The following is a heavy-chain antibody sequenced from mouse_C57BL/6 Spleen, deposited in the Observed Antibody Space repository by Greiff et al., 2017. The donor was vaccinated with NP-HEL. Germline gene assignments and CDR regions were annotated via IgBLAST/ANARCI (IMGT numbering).Heavy chain of an antibody. V-gene: IGHV1-72*01. CDR3: ARNGVTKDSEYFDY. Sequence: VQLQQSGAELVKPGASVKLSCKASGYTFTSYWMHRVKQRPGRGLEWIGRFDPDSGGTKYNEKFKSKAPLTVDKPSSTAYMQLSSLTSEDSAVYLCARNGVTKDSEYFDYWGQGTTLTVSS. CDR2: FDPDSGGT. J-gene: IGHJ2*01. D-gene: IGHD2-5*01. CDR1: GYTFTSYW.